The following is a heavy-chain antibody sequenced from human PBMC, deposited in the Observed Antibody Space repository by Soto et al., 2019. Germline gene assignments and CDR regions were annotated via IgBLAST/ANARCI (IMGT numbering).Heavy chain of an antibody. CDR1: DDSITSGAYY. Sequence: SETLSLTCTVSDDSITSGAYYWSWVRQHPGKGLEWIGYIYYSGSTYYNPSLKSRVTISVDTSKNQFSLKLSSVTAADTAVYYCAREQQLNNWFDPWGQGTLVTVSS. V-gene: IGHV4-31*03. CDR2: IYYSGST. CDR3: AREQQLNNWFDP. J-gene: IGHJ5*02. D-gene: IGHD6-13*01.